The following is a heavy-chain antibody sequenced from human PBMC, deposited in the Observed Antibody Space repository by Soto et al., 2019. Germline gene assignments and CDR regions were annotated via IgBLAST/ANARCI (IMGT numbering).Heavy chain of an antibody. J-gene: IGHJ3*02. V-gene: IGHV3-23*01. CDR2: ISSTGGTT. CDR3: AHPRGYGVFHAVDI. D-gene: IGHD4-17*01. CDR1: GVNFTIYA. Sequence: GGSLRLSCSASGVNFTIYAINWVGQAPGKGLEWVSAISSTGGTTYYAESVRGRFIISRDNSINTLYLQMSSLRTEDTALYYCAHPRGYGVFHAVDIWGQGTMVTVSS.